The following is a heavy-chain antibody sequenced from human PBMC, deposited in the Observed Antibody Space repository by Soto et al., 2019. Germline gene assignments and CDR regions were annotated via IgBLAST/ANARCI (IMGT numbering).Heavy chain of an antibody. Sequence: QVKLVQSGTEVKKPGASLKVSCKASGYSFATSGISWVRQAPGQGLEWMGWISVYNGNTNYDQKLHDRVTMTTDTSTTTAYLELRSLRSDDTAVYYCARAGQYYDSSGYVIWGQGTLVTVSS. D-gene: IGHD3-22*01. CDR2: ISVYNGNT. J-gene: IGHJ4*02. CDR1: GYSFATSG. CDR3: ARAGQYYDSSGYVI. V-gene: IGHV1-18*01.